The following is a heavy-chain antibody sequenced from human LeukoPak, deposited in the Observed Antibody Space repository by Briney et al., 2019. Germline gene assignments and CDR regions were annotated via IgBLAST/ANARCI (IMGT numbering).Heavy chain of an antibody. J-gene: IGHJ4*02. CDR2: MNPNSGNT. D-gene: IGHD3-16*01. V-gene: IGHV1-8*01. Sequence: GASVKVSCKASGYTFTSYDINWVRQATGQGLEWMGWMNPNSGNTGYAQKFQGRVTMTRNTSISTAYMELSSLRSEDTAVYYWARSPITFGGVKTPDYWGQGTLVTVSS. CDR1: GYTFTSYD. CDR3: ARSPITFGGVKTPDY.